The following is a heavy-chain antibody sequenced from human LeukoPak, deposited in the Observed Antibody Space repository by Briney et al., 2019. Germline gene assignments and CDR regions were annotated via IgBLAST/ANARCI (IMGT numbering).Heavy chain of an antibody. CDR1: GGSISSYY. V-gene: IGHV4-59*01. J-gene: IGHJ4*02. CDR2: IYYSGST. D-gene: IGHD3-10*01. CDR3: ARGYYYGSGSPPPLRYYFDY. Sequence: PSETLSLTCTVSGGSISSYYWSWIRQPPGKGLEWIGYIYYSGSTNYNPSLKSRVTISVDKTKNQFSLKLSSVTAADTAVYYCARGYYYGSGSPPPLRYYFDYWGQGTLVTVSS.